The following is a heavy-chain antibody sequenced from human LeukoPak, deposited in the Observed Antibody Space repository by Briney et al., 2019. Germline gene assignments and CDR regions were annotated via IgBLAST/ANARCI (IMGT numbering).Heavy chain of an antibody. J-gene: IGHJ4*02. D-gene: IGHD6-19*01. CDR2: INHSGST. Sequence: SETLSLTCAVYGGSFSGYYWSWIRQPPGKGLEWIGEINHSGSTNYNPSLKSRVTISVDTSKNQFSLKLSSVTAADTAVYYCARAHPGGSGQFDYWGQGTLATVSS. V-gene: IGHV4-34*01. CDR1: GGSFSGYY. CDR3: ARAHPGGSGQFDY.